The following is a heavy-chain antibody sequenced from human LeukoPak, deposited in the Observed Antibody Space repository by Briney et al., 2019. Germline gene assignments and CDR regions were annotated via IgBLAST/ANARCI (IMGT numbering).Heavy chain of an antibody. D-gene: IGHD2-2*01. J-gene: IGHJ1*01. CDR2: IYYSGST. CDR3: ARGYCSSTICFQYFHH. CDR1: SDSISSSY. Sequence: SETLSLTCTVSSDSISSSYWSWIRQPPGKGLEWIGYIYYSGSTNYKPSLKSRVAISVDTSKNQFSLKLNSVTAADTAVYYCARGYCSSTICFQYFHHWGQGTLVTVSS. V-gene: IGHV4-59*01.